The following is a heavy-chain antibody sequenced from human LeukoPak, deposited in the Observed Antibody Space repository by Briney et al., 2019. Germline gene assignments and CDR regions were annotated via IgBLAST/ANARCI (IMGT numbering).Heavy chain of an antibody. CDR2: IWYDGSNK. V-gene: IGHV3-33*08. CDR1: GFTFSSYG. CDR3: VAGYCSGGSCYLFDY. D-gene: IGHD2-15*01. Sequence: GGSLRLSCAASGFTFSSYGMHWVRQAPGKGLEWVAVIWYDGSNKYYAASVKGRFTISRDNSKNTLYLQMNSLRAEDTAVYYCVAGYCSGGSCYLFDYWGQGTLVTVSS. J-gene: IGHJ4*02.